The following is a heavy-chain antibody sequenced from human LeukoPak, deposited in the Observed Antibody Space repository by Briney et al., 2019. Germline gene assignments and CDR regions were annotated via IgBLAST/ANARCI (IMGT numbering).Heavy chain of an antibody. J-gene: IGHJ6*03. Sequence: PSETLSLTCTVSGGSISSYYWSWIRQPAGKGLEWIGRIYTSGSTNYNPSLKSRVTMSVDTSKNQFSLKLSSVTAADTAVYYCASSSWYGRDYYYYYMDVWGKGTTVTISS. CDR3: ASSSWYGRDYYYYYMDV. CDR1: GGSISSYY. V-gene: IGHV4-4*07. CDR2: IYTSGST. D-gene: IGHD6-13*01.